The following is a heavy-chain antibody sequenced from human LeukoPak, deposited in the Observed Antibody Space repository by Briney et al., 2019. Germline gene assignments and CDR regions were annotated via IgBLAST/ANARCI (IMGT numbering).Heavy chain of an antibody. CDR3: ARGGLIVADDAFDI. CDR2: IIPIFGTA. J-gene: IGHJ3*02. D-gene: IGHD5-12*01. Sequence: VASVKVSCKTSGCTFSSYAISWVRQAPGQGLEWMGGIIPIFGTANYAQKFQGRVTITADESTSTAYMELSSLRSEDTAVYYCARGGLIVADDAFDIWGQGTMVTVSS. V-gene: IGHV1-69*13. CDR1: GCTFSSYA.